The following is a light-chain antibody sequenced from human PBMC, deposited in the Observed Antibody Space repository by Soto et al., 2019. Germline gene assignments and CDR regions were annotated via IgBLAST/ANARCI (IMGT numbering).Light chain of an antibody. Sequence: LPPYPDTLSLTPGERAPLSCRASQTVSSNYLAWCQQRPGQAPRLLIYGASTRAAGIPDRFSGSGSGTDFTLTITRLEPEDSAVYFCQQYTGPPTTFGQGTRLVI. CDR1: QTVSSNY. CDR3: QQYTGPPTT. CDR2: GAS. V-gene: IGKV3-20*01. J-gene: IGKJ5*01.